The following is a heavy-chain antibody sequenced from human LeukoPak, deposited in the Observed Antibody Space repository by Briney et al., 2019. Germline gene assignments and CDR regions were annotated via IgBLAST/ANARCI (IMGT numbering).Heavy chain of an antibody. CDR1: GFTFDDYA. D-gene: IGHD1-20*01. J-gene: IGHJ4*02. CDR2: ISWNSGSI. V-gene: IGHV3-9*01. CDR3: AKLVGPYNWNDGLDY. Sequence: GGSLRLSCAASGFTFDDYAMHWVRQAPGKGLEWVSGISWNSGSIGYADSAKGRFTISRDNAKNSLYLQMNSLRAEDTALYYCAKLVGPYNWNDGLDYWGQGTLVTVSS.